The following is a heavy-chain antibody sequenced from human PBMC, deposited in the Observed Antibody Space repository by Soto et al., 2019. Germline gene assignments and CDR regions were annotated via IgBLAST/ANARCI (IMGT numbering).Heavy chain of an antibody. V-gene: IGHV4-59*01. CDR1: GFSISSYY. D-gene: IGHD6-19*01. CDR2: IYYSGST. CDR3: ARGLRQWLVGLSGVYYFDY. Sequence: PSETQSLTCPFSGFSISSYYWSWIRQPPGKGLEWIGYIYYSGSTNYNPSLKSRVTISVDTSKNQFSLKLSSVTAADTAVYYCARGLRQWLVGLSGVYYFDYWGQGTLVTVSS. J-gene: IGHJ4*02.